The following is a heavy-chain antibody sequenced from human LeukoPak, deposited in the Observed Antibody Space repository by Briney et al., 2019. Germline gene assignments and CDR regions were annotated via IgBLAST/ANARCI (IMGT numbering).Heavy chain of an antibody. CDR2: INHSGST. CDR3: ARGPKCYSRSWYDYSFDS. Sequence: SETLSLTCAVYGGSFSGYYWSWIRQPPGKGLEWIGEINHSGSTNYNPSLKSRVTISVDTSKNQFSLKLSSVTAADTAVYYCARGPKCYSRSWYDYSFDSWARETRVPFPS. D-gene: IGHD6-13*01. V-gene: IGHV4-34*01. J-gene: IGHJ4*02. CDR1: GGSFSGYY.